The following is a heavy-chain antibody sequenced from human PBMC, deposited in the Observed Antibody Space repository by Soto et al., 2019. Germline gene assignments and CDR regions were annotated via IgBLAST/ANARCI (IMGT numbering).Heavy chain of an antibody. CDR3: ARPLGGGTRPYYFDH. D-gene: IGHD3-16*01. Sequence: GGSLRLSCAASGFSLSDHGIVWVRQAPGKGLEWVAFISRTTSYIYYTDSVKGRFTISRDNAKNSLYLQMNSLRADDTAVYYCARPLGGGTRPYYFDHWGQGTLVTVSS. J-gene: IGHJ4*02. CDR1: GFSLSDHG. CDR2: ISRTTSYI. V-gene: IGHV3-21*01.